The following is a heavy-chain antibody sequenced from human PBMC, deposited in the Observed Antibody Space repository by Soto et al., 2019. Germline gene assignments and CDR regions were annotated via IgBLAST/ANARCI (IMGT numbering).Heavy chain of an antibody. Sequence: VASVKVSCKASGGTFSSYAISWVRQAPGQGLEWMGGIIPIFGTANYAQKFQGRVTITADESTSTAYMELSSLRSGETAVYYCARGSVIYPDAFDIWGQGTMVTVSS. CDR1: GGTFSSYA. J-gene: IGHJ3*02. CDR3: ARGSVIYPDAFDI. V-gene: IGHV1-69*13. CDR2: IIPIFGTA. D-gene: IGHD2-21*01.